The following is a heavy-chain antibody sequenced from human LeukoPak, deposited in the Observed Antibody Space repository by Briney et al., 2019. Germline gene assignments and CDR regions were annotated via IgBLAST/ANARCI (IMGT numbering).Heavy chain of an antibody. D-gene: IGHD6-19*01. CDR3: ATGGQGGGWYTN. Sequence: ASVKVSCKVSGYTLTELSMHWVRQAPGKGLEWMGGFDPEDGETIYAQKFQGRVTMTVDTSTDTAYMELSSLRSEDTAVYYCATGGQGGGWYTNWGQGTLVTVSS. CDR1: GYTLTELS. J-gene: IGHJ4*02. V-gene: IGHV1-24*01. CDR2: FDPEDGET.